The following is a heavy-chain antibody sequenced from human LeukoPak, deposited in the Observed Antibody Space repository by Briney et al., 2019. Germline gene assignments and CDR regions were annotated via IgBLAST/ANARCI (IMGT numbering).Heavy chain of an antibody. Sequence: GGSLRLSCAASGFTFISYAMSWVRQAPGKGLEWVSAISGSGGSTYYADSVKGRFTISRDNSKNTLYLQMNSLRAEDTAVYYCARPVRADIAAADLDYWGQGTLVTVSS. CDR2: ISGSGGST. D-gene: IGHD6-13*01. V-gene: IGHV3-23*01. CDR3: ARPVRADIAAADLDY. CDR1: GFTFISYA. J-gene: IGHJ4*02.